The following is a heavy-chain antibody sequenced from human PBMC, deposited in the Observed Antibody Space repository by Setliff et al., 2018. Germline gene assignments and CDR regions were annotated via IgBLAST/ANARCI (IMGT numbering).Heavy chain of an antibody. V-gene: IGHV4-4*07. J-gene: IGHJ4*02. Sequence: PSETLSLTCTVSGGSISSYYWSWIRQPAGKGLEWIGHIYIGGSANYNPSLKSRVTISVDTSKNQFSLKLSSVTAADTAVYYCARYYDSSGYYDADFDYWGQGTLVTVSS. CDR1: GGSISSYY. CDR2: IYIGGSA. D-gene: IGHD3-22*01. CDR3: ARYYDSSGYYDADFDY.